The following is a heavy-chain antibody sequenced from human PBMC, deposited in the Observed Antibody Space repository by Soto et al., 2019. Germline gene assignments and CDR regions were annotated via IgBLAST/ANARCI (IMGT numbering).Heavy chain of an antibody. CDR1: GYTFTSYG. V-gene: IGHV1-18*01. D-gene: IGHD2-2*01. J-gene: IGHJ6*02. Sequence: QVQLVQSGAEVKKPGASVKVSCKASGYTFTSYGISWVRQAPGQGLEWMGWISAYNGNTNYAQKLQGRVTMTTDTSTSTAYMELRSLRSDDPAVYYCARDWRGGVPAPRYYYYGMDVWGQGTTVTVSS. CDR2: ISAYNGNT. CDR3: ARDWRGGVPAPRYYYYGMDV.